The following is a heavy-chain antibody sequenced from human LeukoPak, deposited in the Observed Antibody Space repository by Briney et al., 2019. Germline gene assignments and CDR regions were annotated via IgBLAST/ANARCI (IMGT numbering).Heavy chain of an antibody. CDR2: ISGSGGST. CDR1: GFTFSSYA. V-gene: IGHV3-23*01. CDR3: TKDPRYDFWSGYSNWFDP. Sequence: GGSLRLSCEASGFTFSSYAMSWVRQAPGKGLEWISAISGSGGSTYYADSVKGRFTISRDNSKNTVYLQMNSLRAEDTAVYYCTKDPRYDFWSGYSNWFDPWGQGTLVTVSS. D-gene: IGHD3-3*01. J-gene: IGHJ5*02.